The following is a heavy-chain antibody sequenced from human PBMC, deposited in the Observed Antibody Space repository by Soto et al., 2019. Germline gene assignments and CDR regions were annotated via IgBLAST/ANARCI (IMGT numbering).Heavy chain of an antibody. CDR3: ARPQTSYDILTGYYYHYFDY. CDR1: GYTFISYG. D-gene: IGHD3-9*01. J-gene: IGHJ4*02. Sequence: QVQLVQSGAEVKKPGASVKVSCKASGYTFISYGISWVRQAPGQGLEWMGWISAYNGNTNYAQKLQGRVTMTTDISTSTAYMELRSMRSDDTAVYYCARPQTSYDILTGYYYHYFDYWGQGTLVTVSS. CDR2: ISAYNGNT. V-gene: IGHV1-18*01.